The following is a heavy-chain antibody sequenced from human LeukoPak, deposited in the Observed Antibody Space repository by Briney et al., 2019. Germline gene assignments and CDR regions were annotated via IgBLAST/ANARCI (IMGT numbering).Heavy chain of an antibody. CDR3: ARTQIGYYSNFDL. J-gene: IGHJ4*02. D-gene: IGHD3-22*01. Sequence: SQTLSLTCTVSGASISSGGYWGWIRPQPGKGLEWIGFRYYSGGTSYNPSLKSRVLISIDTSMTHFSLKLDSVTAADTAVYYCARTQIGYYSNFDLWGQGTLVTVSS. CDR1: GASISSGGY. CDR2: RYYSGGT. V-gene: IGHV4-31*03.